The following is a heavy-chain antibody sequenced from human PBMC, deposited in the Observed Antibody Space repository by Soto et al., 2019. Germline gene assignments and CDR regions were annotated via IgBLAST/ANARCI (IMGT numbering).Heavy chain of an antibody. CDR3: SKLRHNSYYNGMDV. Sequence: EVQLLESGGDLVQPGGSLRLVCAASGFTFSNSGMRWVRQAPGQGLEWVSSIGPSGNTYYSDAVKGRFTISRDISKNTLLLHMDSLRAEDKATYYCSKLRHNSYYNGMDVWGQGTTVTVS. CDR1: GFTFSNSG. J-gene: IGHJ6*02. V-gene: IGHV3-23*01. CDR2: IGPSGNT.